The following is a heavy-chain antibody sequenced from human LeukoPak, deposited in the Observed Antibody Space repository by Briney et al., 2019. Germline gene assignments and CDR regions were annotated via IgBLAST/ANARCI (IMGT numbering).Heavy chain of an antibody. Sequence: SETLSLTCAVYGGSFSGYYWSWIRQPPGKGLEWIGEINHSGSTNYNPSLKSRVTISVDTSKNQFSLKLSSVTAADTAVYYCARHLFLSSGMGATSNWFDPWGQGTLVTVSS. CDR1: GGSFSGYY. D-gene: IGHD1-26*01. CDR3: ARHLFLSSGMGATSNWFDP. CDR2: INHSGST. V-gene: IGHV4-34*01. J-gene: IGHJ5*02.